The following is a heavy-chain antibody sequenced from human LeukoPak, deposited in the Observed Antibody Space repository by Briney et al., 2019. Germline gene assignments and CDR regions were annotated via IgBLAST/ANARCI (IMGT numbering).Heavy chain of an antibody. J-gene: IGHJ4*02. Sequence: GRSLRLSCAASGFSFSNYPMDWVRQAPGKGLEWVSFISSSTTYIYYADSVKGRFTISRDNAKNSLYLQMNSLRAEDTAVYYCARGVYPTPKNNRPLGYFDYWGQGTLVTVSS. CDR1: GFSFSNYP. CDR2: ISSSTTYI. V-gene: IGHV3-21*01. CDR3: ARGVYPTPKNNRPLGYFDY.